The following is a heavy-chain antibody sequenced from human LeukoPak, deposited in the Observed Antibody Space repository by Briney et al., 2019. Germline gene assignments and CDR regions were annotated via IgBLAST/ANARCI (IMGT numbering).Heavy chain of an antibody. V-gene: IGHV3-48*02. Sequence: PGGPLRLSCAASGFTFSSYSMNWVRQAPGKGLEWVSYISSSSSTIYYADSVKGRFTISRDNAKNSLYLQMSSLRDEDTAVYYCARRYYYDSSDRSGSDFDYWGQGTLVTVSS. J-gene: IGHJ4*02. D-gene: IGHD3-22*01. CDR2: ISSSSSTI. CDR1: GFTFSSYS. CDR3: ARRYYYDSSDRSGSDFDY.